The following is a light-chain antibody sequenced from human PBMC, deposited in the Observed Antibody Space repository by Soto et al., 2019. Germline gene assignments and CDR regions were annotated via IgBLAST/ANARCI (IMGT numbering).Light chain of an antibody. Sequence: QSALTQPAPVSGSPGQSITLSRTGSNSGVGSFDLVSWFQQYPGKAPKLILYEVSKRPLGVSNRFSGSKSGYTASLTISGLQAEDEGDYYCCSYADTTSLFVFGTGTKVTVL. V-gene: IGLV2-23*02. CDR1: NSGVGSFDL. J-gene: IGLJ1*01. CDR3: CSYADTTSLFV. CDR2: EVS.